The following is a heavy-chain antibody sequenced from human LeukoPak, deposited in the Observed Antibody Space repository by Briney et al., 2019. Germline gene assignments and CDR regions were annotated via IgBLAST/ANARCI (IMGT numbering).Heavy chain of an antibody. Sequence: EGSLRLSCAASGFTFSSYSMNWVRQAPGKGLEWVSYISSSSSTIYYADSVKGRFTISRDNAKNSLYLQMNNLRAEDTAEYYCARDARIAVAGTGDYWGQGTLVTVSS. CDR1: GFTFSSYS. V-gene: IGHV3-48*04. CDR3: ARDARIAVAGTGDY. CDR2: ISSSSSTI. D-gene: IGHD6-19*01. J-gene: IGHJ4*02.